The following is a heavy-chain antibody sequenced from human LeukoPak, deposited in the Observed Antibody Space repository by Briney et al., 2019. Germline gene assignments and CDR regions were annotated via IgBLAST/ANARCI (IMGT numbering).Heavy chain of an antibody. CDR3: ARDRPRTSDAFDI. J-gene: IGHJ3*02. V-gene: IGHV1-18*01. CDR1: GYTFTRYS. Sequence: GASVNLSCEASGYTFTRYSISWVRQAPGQGRECMGWISAYNGNTNYAQTLQGRVTMTTDTSTSRAYMELRSLRSDDTAVYYCARDRPRTSDAFDICGQGTMVTVSS. D-gene: IGHD1-14*01. CDR2: ISAYNGNT.